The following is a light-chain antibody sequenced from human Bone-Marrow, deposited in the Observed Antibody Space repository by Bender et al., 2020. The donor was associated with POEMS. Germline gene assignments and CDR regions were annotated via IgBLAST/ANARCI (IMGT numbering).Light chain of an antibody. CDR2: SDN. CDR1: NSNIGTNA. V-gene: IGLV1-44*01. J-gene: IGLJ3*02. Sequence: QSVLTQPPSASGTPGQRVTISCSGSNSNIGTNAVNWYQQFAGTAPKLLIYSDNQRPSGVPDRFYAFKSGPSASLAISGLQSEDEADYYCATWDAGLRGGVFGGVTKLTVL. CDR3: ATWDAGLRGGV.